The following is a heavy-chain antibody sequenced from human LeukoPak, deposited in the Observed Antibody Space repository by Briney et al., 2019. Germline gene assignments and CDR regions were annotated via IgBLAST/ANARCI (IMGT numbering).Heavy chain of an antibody. D-gene: IGHD3-22*01. CDR2: IYHSGST. Sequence: SETLSLTCAVSGYSISSGYYWGWIRQPPGKGLELIGSIYHSGSTYYNPSLKGRVTISVDTSKNQFSLKLSSVTAADTAVYYCARWDSSEDYWGQGTLVTVSS. V-gene: IGHV4-38-2*01. CDR3: ARWDSSEDY. CDR1: GYSISSGYY. J-gene: IGHJ4*02.